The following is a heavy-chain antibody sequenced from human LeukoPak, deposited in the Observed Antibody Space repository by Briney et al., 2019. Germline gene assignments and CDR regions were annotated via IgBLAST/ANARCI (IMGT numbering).Heavy chain of an antibody. V-gene: IGHV4-59*01. D-gene: IGHD6-13*01. Sequence: SETLSLTCTVSGGSISSYYWSWIRQRPGKGLEWIGYIYYSGSTNYNPSLKSRVTISVDTSKNQFSLKLSSVTAADTAVYYCASWGIAAAGYYYYYYMDVWGKGTTVTVSS. J-gene: IGHJ6*03. CDR2: IYYSGST. CDR1: GGSISSYY. CDR3: ASWGIAAAGYYYYYYMDV.